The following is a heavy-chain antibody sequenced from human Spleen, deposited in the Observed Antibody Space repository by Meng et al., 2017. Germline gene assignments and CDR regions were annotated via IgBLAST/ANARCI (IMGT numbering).Heavy chain of an antibody. J-gene: IGHJ4*02. CDR3: ARGYTYGYDALDY. D-gene: IGHD5-18*01. CDR2: ISGSGSTI. V-gene: IGHV3-11*01. Sequence: GESLKISCAVSGFTFRDYYMAWIRQAPGKGLEWVSYISGSGSTIYYADSVKGRFTISRDTAKNSVYLQMDSLRAEDTAVYYCARGYTYGYDALDYWGQGTLVTVSS. CDR1: GFTFRDYY.